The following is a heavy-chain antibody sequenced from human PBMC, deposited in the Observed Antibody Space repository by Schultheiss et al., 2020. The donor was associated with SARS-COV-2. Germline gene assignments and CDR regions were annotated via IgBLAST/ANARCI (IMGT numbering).Heavy chain of an antibody. J-gene: IGHJ3*02. D-gene: IGHD1-26*01. CDR2: IYYSGST. CDR1: GGSISSGDYY. Sequence: SETLSLTCTVSGGSISSGDYYWSWIRQPPGKGLEWIGYIYYSGSTNYNPSLKSRVTISVDKSKNQFSLKLSSVTAADTAVYYCAREDSVGPGPRRAFDIWGQGTTVTVSS. V-gene: IGHV4-30-4*01. CDR3: AREDSVGPGPRRAFDI.